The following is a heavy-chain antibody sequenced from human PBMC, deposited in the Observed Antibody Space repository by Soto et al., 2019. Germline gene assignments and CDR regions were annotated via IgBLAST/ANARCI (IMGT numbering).Heavy chain of an antibody. Sequence: GGSLRLSCAASGFTFSSYGMHWVRQAPGKGLEWVAVIWYDGSNKYYADSVKGRFTISRDNSKNTLYLQMNSLRAEDTAVYYCAREGNTGIAVAGTLNYYFDYWGQGTLVTVSS. CDR1: GFTFSSYG. CDR3: AREGNTGIAVAGTLNYYFDY. D-gene: IGHD6-19*01. J-gene: IGHJ4*02. V-gene: IGHV3-33*01. CDR2: IWYDGSNK.